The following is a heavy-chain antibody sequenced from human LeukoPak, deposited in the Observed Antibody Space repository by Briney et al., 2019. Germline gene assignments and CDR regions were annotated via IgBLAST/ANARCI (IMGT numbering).Heavy chain of an antibody. CDR1: GYSFSSFT. D-gene: IGHD1-26*01. V-gene: IGHV3-23*01. CDR2: ITGSASNT. Sequence: GGSLRLSCAASGYSFSSFTMSWVRQTPGKGLEWVSGITGSASNTYYADSVKGRFTISRDNSKSTLYLQMNSLRAEDTAVYYCAKGVSVFLRELLSYYMDVWGKGTTVTVSS. CDR3: AKGVSVFLRELLSYYMDV. J-gene: IGHJ6*03.